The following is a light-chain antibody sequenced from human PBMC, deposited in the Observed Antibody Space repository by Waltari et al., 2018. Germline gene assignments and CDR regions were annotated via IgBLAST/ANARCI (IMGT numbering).Light chain of an antibody. CDR1: QDINNY. Sequence: DIHMTQSPTSLSASVGHRVTFTFQASQDINNYLNWYHQKPGKGPKFLINDAAKLETGVPSRLSGSGSGKTFTLTISYLEPEDVGTYYCQQYDSLPVTFGGGTKVEI. CDR2: DAA. J-gene: IGKJ4*01. V-gene: IGKV1-33*01. CDR3: QQYDSLPVT.